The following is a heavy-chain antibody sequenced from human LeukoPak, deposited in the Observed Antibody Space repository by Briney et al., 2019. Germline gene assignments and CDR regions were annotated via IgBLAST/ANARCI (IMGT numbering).Heavy chain of an antibody. CDR2: INPNSGGT. CDR1: GYTFTGYY. V-gene: IGHV1-2*04. CDR3: ARPRTLRPYYYYGMDV. D-gene: IGHD5-12*01. Sequence: ASVKVSCKASGYTFTGYYMHWVRQAPGQGLEWMGWINPNSGGTNYAQMFQGWVSMTRDTSISTPDMELSRLRSDDTAVYYCARPRTLRPYYYYGMDVWGKGTTVTVSS. J-gene: IGHJ6*04.